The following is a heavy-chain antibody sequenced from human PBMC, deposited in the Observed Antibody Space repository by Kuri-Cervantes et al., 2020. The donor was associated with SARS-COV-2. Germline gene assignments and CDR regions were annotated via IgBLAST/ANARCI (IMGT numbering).Heavy chain of an antibody. CDR2: ISSSSSYT. D-gene: IGHD3-10*01. Sequence: GGSLRLSCAASGFTFSDYYMSWIRQAPGKGLEWVSYISSSSSYTNYADSVKGRFTISRDNSKNTLYLQMNSLRAEDTAVYYCAKTTMVQGVIISGWIDYWGQGTLVTVSS. CDR1: GFTFSDYY. V-gene: IGHV3-11*03. J-gene: IGHJ4*02. CDR3: AKTTMVQGVIISGWIDY.